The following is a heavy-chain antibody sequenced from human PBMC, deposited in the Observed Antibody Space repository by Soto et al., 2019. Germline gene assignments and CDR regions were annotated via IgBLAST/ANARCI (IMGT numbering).Heavy chain of an antibody. CDR3: TTGSVEGI. V-gene: IGHV3-15*07. CDR2: IKTSAGGGAT. Sequence: EVQLVESAGGFVKPGGSLRLSCVASGFSFNEAWMNWVRQATGEGLEWVGRIKTSAGGGATDYAAPVQGRFTISRDDSKNALYLHMKSLRTEDTAIYYCTTGSVEGIWGQGTTVTVSS. D-gene: IGHD2-15*01. J-gene: IGHJ6*02. CDR1: GFSFNEAW.